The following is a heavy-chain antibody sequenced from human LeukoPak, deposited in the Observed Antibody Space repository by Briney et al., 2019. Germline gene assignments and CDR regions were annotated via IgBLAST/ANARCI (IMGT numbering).Heavy chain of an antibody. CDR3: AWYSTAFAYYFDY. J-gene: IGHJ4*01. CDR1: GFTSSGYW. D-gene: IGHD6-13*01. Sequence: GGSLRLSCAASGFTSSGYWMTWVRQAPGRGLEWVANINQDGSEKHYVDSVRGRFTISRDNAKNSLYLQMNSLRAEDTAVYYCAWYSTAFAYYFDYWGQGTLVTVSS. CDR2: INQDGSEK. V-gene: IGHV3-7*03.